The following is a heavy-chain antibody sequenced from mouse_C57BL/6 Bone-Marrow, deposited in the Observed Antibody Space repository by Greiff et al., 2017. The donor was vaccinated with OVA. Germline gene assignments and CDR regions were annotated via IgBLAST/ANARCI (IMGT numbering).Heavy chain of an antibody. V-gene: IGHV1-64*01. CDR2: IHPNSGST. D-gene: IGHD1-1*01. J-gene: IGHJ2*01. Sequence: VQLQQPGAELVKPGASVKLSCKASGYTFTSYWMHWVKQRPGQGLEWIGMIHPNSGSTNYNEKFKSKATLTVDKSSSTAYMQLSSLTSEDSAVYYCAYYYGSSYTRFYYFDYWGQGTTLTVSS. CDR1: GYTFTSYW. CDR3: AYYYGSSYTRFYYFDY.